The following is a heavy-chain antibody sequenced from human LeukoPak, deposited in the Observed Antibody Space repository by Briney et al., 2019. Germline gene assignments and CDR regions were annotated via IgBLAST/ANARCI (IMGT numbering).Heavy chain of an antibody. CDR3: TSCYDILTGYYPNEFDY. D-gene: IGHD3-9*01. Sequence: SGGSLRLSCTASGFTFGGYAMSWVRQAPGKGLEWVGFIRSKAYGGTTEYAASVKGRFTISRDDSKSIAYLQMNSLKTEDTAVYYCTSCYDILTGYYPNEFDYWGQGTLVTVSS. CDR1: GFTFGGYA. J-gene: IGHJ4*02. CDR2: IRSKAYGGTT. V-gene: IGHV3-49*04.